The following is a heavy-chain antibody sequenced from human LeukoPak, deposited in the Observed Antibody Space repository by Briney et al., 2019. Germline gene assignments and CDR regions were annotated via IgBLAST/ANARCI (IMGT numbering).Heavy chain of an antibody. CDR1: GGSFSRYY. J-gene: IGHJ4*03. V-gene: IGHV4-34*01. D-gene: IGHD5-24*01. CDR2: IDHRGDT. CDR3: ARGATISETGYFDF. Sequence: SETLSLTCAVYGGSFSRYYWSWIRQSPGKGLEWIAEIDHRGDTNYNPSVKSRVTISVDTSKNQFSLKVRSLSAADTAVYYCARGATISETGYFDFWDQGTLVTVSS.